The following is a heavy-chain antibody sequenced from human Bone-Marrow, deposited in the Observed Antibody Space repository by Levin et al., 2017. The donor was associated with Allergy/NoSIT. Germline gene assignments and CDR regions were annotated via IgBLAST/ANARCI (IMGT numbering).Heavy chain of an antibody. CDR2: ISYRGTT. Sequence: SETLSLTCTVSGGSISSAGYHWTWIRQSPGKGLEWIGYISYRGTTYYNPSLKSRLTMSLDTSEPPFSLNLNSVTAADTAIYYCARLDGYYGDYWGQGTLVTVSS. D-gene: IGHD3-9*01. V-gene: IGHV4-31*03. CDR3: ARLDGYYGDY. CDR1: GGSISSAGYH. J-gene: IGHJ4*02.